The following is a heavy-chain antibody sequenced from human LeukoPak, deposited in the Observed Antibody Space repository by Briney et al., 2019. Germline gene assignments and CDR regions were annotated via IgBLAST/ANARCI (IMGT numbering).Heavy chain of an antibody. CDR3: VRDVWGDRDGFFDN. CDR1: GFIFTSYW. D-gene: IGHD5-24*01. Sequence: GGSLRLSCAASGFIFTSYWMHWVRQVPGKGLRWVARINSAGSSASYGGSVQGRFTISRDNAKNTLALQMSSLRVEDTGIYYCVRDVWGDRDGFFDNWGQGTLVTVAS. V-gene: IGHV3-74*01. J-gene: IGHJ4*02. CDR2: INSAGSSA.